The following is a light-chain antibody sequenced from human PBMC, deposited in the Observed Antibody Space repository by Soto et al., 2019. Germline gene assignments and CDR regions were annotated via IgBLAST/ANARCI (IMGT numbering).Light chain of an antibody. J-gene: IGLJ3*02. CDR3: ASWDDNLNGGV. CDR2: TDY. CDR1: SSNIGTYT. Sequence: QSVLTQPPSASGTPGQRVTISCSGTSSNIGTYTVNWYQQLPGTAPKLLIYTDYQRPSGVPDRFSGSKSGTSASLAINGLHSEDEADYYCASWDDNLNGGVFGGATQLTVL. V-gene: IGLV1-44*01.